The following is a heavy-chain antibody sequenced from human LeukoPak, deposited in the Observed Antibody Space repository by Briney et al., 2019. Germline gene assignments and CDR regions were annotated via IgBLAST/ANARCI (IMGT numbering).Heavy chain of an antibody. CDR3: ARVKYYYGSGSYSNYYYSYGMDV. Sequence: SETLSLTCTVSGGSISNSNYYWGWIRQHPGKGLEWIGYIYYSGSSYYNPSLRSRVTISVDTSKNHFSLKLSSVTAADTAVYYCARVKYYYGSGSYSNYYYSYGMDVWGQGTTVTVSS. D-gene: IGHD3-10*01. J-gene: IGHJ6*02. CDR1: GGSISNSNYY. CDR2: IYYSGSS. V-gene: IGHV4-31*03.